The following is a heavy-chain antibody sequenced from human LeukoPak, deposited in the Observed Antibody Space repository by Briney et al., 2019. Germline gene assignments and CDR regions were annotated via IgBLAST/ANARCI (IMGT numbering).Heavy chain of an antibody. V-gene: IGHV3-48*04. J-gene: IGHJ4*02. CDR1: GFKFGSFS. Sequence: PGGSLRLSCAASGFKFGSFSMGWVRQAPGKGLEWLSHITSSSSATYYADSLMGRFTISRDNAKNSLYLQINSLRVDDTAVYYCARAIASYGDSAFWGQGTLVTVSS. CDR3: ARAIASYGDSAF. D-gene: IGHD5-18*01. CDR2: ITSSSSAT.